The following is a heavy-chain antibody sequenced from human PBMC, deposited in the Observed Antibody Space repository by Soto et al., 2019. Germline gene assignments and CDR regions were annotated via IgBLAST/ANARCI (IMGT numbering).Heavy chain of an antibody. D-gene: IGHD6-13*01. V-gene: IGHV5-10-1*01. Sequence: GESLKISCKGSGYSFTSYWISWVRQMPGKGLEWMGRIDPSDSYTNYSPSFQGHVTISADKSISTAYLQMNSLRAEDTAVYYCARGYSSSWWAWYYYGMDVWGQGTTVTVSS. CDR3: ARGYSSSWWAWYYYGMDV. CDR1: GYSFTSYW. J-gene: IGHJ6*02. CDR2: IDPSDSYT.